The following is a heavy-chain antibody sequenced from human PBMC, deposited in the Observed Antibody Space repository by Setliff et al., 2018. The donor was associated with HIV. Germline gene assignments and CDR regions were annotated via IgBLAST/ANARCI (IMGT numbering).Heavy chain of an antibody. D-gene: IGHD1-1*01. CDR1: GFTFGSHA. CDR3: ASARIPTGGTSTSFDF. V-gene: IGHV3-23*01. CDR2: ISGSGVST. J-gene: IGHJ4*02. Sequence: LRLSCAASGFTFGSHAMSWVRQAPGKGLEWVSIISGSGVSTYYADSVKGRFTISRDNSKNTLYLQMNSLRAEDTAIYYCASARIPTGGTSTSFDFWGQGTLVTVSS.